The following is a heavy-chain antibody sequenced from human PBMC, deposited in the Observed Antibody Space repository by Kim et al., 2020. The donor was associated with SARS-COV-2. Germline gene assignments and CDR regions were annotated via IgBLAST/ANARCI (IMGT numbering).Heavy chain of an antibody. Sequence: GGSLRLYCAASGFTFSNYAMRWVRQAPGKGLEWVSLITGRGGTSYYADAVKGRFTISRDNSKNTLYMQMNSLRADDTAVYYCAKEFRYSSAWYSDYWGQG. CDR3: AKEFRYSSAWYSDY. J-gene: IGHJ4*02. CDR1: GFTFSNYA. V-gene: IGHV3-23*01. CDR2: ITGRGGTS. D-gene: IGHD6-19*01.